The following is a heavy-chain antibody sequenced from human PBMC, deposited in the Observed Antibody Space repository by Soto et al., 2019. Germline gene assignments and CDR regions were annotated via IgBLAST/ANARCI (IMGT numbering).Heavy chain of an antibody. Sequence: QVQLVQSGAEVKKPGSSVKVSCKASGGTFNNYSISWVRQAHGQGLEWMGRIIPILGITTYAQKFQGRVTITAYKSTSTAYMELSSLRSEDTAVYYWARVWPNNWNDARNCFDPWGQGTLVTVCS. CDR1: GGTFNNYS. CDR3: ARVWPNNWNDARNCFDP. D-gene: IGHD1-1*01. CDR2: IIPILGIT. J-gene: IGHJ5*02. V-gene: IGHV1-69*02.